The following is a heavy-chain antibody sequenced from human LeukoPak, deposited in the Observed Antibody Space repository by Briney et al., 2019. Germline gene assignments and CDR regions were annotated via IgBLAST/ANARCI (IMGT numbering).Heavy chain of an antibody. V-gene: IGHV3-30*04. D-gene: IGHD3-22*01. J-gene: IGHJ4*02. CDR2: ISYDGSNK. CDR1: GFTFNNYA. CDR3: ARDPWDSSGYYLPYFDY. Sequence: GGSLRLSCAASGFTFNNYAMNWVRQAPGKGLEWVAVISYDGSNKYYADSVKGRFTISRDNSKNTLYLQMNSLRAEDTAVYYCARDPWDSSGYYLPYFDYWGQGTLVTVSS.